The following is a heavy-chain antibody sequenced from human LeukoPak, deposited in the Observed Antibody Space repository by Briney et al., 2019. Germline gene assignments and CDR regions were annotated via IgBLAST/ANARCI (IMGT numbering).Heavy chain of an antibody. Sequence: ASVKVSCKASGYTFTGYYMHWVRQAPGQGLEWMGWINPNSGGTNYAQKFQGRVTMTRDTSISTAYMELSRLTSDDTAMYYCARDEYYGSGRPPAIDSWGQGTLVTVSS. CDR1: GYTFTGYY. D-gene: IGHD3-10*01. CDR2: INPNSGGT. V-gene: IGHV1-2*02. J-gene: IGHJ4*02. CDR3: ARDEYYGSGRPPAIDS.